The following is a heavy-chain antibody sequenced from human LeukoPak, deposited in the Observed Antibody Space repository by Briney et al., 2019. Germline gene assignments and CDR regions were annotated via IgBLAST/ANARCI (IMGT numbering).Heavy chain of an antibody. D-gene: IGHD2-15*01. Sequence: ASVKVSCKTFGYTFINYYMHWVRQAPGQGLEWMGIINPSGSSTTYAQKFQGRVTMTRDTSTSTDFMELSSLRSEDTAVYYCARYDLGGSSPFAYWGQGTLVTVSS. CDR3: ARYDLGGSSPFAY. CDR2: INPSGSST. J-gene: IGHJ4*02. CDR1: GYTFINYY. V-gene: IGHV1-46*01.